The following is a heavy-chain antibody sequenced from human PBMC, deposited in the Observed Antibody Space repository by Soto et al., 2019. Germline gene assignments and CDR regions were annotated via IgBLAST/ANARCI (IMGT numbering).Heavy chain of an antibody. D-gene: IGHD3-10*01. Sequence: SETLSLTCRVSGCSISSYYWSWIRQHPGKGLEWIGYIYYSGSTNYNPSLKSRVTISVDTSKNQFSLKLSSVTAADTAVYYCARGEYYYGSGIQFYYYYGMDVWGQGTTVTVSS. CDR3: ARGEYYYGSGIQFYYYYGMDV. V-gene: IGHV4-59*01. CDR1: GCSISSYY. J-gene: IGHJ6*02. CDR2: IYYSGST.